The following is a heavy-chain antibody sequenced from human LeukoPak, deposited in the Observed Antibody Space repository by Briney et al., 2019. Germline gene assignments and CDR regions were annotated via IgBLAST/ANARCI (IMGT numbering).Heavy chain of an antibody. CDR3: ARMIAAAGTEYFDL. Sequence: PSETLSLTCAVSGGSVSDYYWNWIRQPPGKGLEWIGYVHYSGNTNYNPSLKSRVTISVDTSKNQFSLKLSSVTAADTAVYYCARMIAAAGTEYFDLWGRGTLVTVSS. V-gene: IGHV4-59*02. D-gene: IGHD6-13*01. CDR2: VHYSGNT. CDR1: GGSVSDYY. J-gene: IGHJ2*01.